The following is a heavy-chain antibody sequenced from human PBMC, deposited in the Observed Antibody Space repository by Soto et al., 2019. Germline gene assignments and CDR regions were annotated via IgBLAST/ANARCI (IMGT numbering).Heavy chain of an antibody. CDR2: ISAYNGNT. Sequence: QVQLVQSGAEVKKPGASVKVSCKASGYTFTSYGISWVRQAPGQGLDWTGWISAYNGNTKYAQDLQGRVTMTTDTSTSTAYMELRSLRSDDTAVYYCARFSGGSYNTYYFYYGMDVWGQGTTVTVSS. CDR3: ARFSGGSYNTYYFYYGMDV. CDR1: GYTFTSYG. V-gene: IGHV1-18*01. D-gene: IGHD2-15*01. J-gene: IGHJ6*02.